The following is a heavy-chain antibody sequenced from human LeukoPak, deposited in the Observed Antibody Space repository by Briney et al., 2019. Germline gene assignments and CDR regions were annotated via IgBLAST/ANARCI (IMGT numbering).Heavy chain of an antibody. J-gene: IGHJ3*02. CDR1: GGSISSYY. CDR3: ARDLRTIYAFDI. V-gene: IGHV4-59*01. D-gene: IGHD4/OR15-4a*01. CDR2: IYYSGST. Sequence: SETLSLTCTVSGGSISSYYWSWIRQPPGKGLEWIGYIYYSGSTNYNPSLKSRVTISVDTSKNQFSLKLSSVTAADTAVYYCARDLRTIYAFDIWGQGTIVTVSS.